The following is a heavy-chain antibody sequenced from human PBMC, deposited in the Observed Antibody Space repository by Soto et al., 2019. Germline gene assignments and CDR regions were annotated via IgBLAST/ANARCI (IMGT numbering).Heavy chain of an antibody. CDR2: IMDSGGST. CDR3: AKGRSYYYYYGVDV. CDR1: VVAFNSSS. J-gene: IGHJ6*02. Sequence: HPGRPLRLPPAASVVAFNSSSMSWVRQATGKGLEGVSDIMDSGGSTYYADSVTGRFTTSRDNSKSTLYLQMSSLRAEDTALYYCAKGRSYYYYYGVDVWGQGTTVTVSS. V-gene: IGHV3-23*01.